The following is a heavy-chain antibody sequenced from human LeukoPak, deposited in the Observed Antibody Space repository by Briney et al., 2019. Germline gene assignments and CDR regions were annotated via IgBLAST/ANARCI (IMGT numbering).Heavy chain of an antibody. J-gene: IGHJ6*03. CDR2: IYYSGST. D-gene: IGHD2-15*01. V-gene: IGHV4-59*11. CDR1: GGSISSHY. CDR3: AGGSAYCSGGSCYPASYYYMDV. Sequence: SETLSLTCTVSGGSISSHYWSWIRQPPGKGLEWIGYIYYSGSTNYNPSLKSRVTISVDTSKNQFSLKLSSVTAADTAVYYCAGGSAYCSGGSCYPASYYYMDVWGKGTTVTVSS.